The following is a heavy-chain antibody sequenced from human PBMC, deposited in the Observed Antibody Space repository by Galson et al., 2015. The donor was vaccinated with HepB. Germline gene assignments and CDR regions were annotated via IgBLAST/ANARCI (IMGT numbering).Heavy chain of an antibody. Sequence: SLRLSCAASGFTFSSYAMHWVRQAPGKGLEWVAVISYDGSNKYYADSAKGRFTISRDNSKNTLYLQMNSLRAEDTAVYYCARDRLSKLWGIHFDYWGQGTLVTVSS. D-gene: IGHD5-18*01. CDR1: GFTFSSYA. CDR2: ISYDGSNK. CDR3: ARDRLSKLWGIHFDY. J-gene: IGHJ4*02. V-gene: IGHV3-30-3*01.